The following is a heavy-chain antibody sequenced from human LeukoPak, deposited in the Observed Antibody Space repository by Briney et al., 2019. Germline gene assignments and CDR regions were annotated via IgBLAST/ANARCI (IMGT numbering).Heavy chain of an antibody. CDR1: GYSFTNYW. CDR3: ARYYYDSSGSESNAFDI. Sequence: GESLKIPCKDSGYSFTNYWIGWVRQMPGKGLEWMGIIYPGDSDTKYNPSFQGQVTISADKSIITAYLQWSSLKASDTAMYYCARYYYDSSGSESNAFDIWGQGTMVTVSS. D-gene: IGHD3-22*01. V-gene: IGHV5-51*01. CDR2: IYPGDSDT. J-gene: IGHJ3*02.